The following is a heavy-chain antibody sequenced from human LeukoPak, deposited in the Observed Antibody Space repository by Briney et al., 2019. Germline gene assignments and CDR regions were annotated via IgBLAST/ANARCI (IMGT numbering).Heavy chain of an antibody. D-gene: IGHD6-19*01. J-gene: IGHJ4*02. Sequence: ASVKVSCKASGGTFSSYAISWVRQAPGQGLEWMGGIIPIFGTANYAQKFQGRVTITADESTSTAYMELSSLRAEDTAMYYCARGAGSGWYFFYTNWGQGTLVTVSS. CDR1: GGTFSSYA. V-gene: IGHV1-69*13. CDR2: IIPIFGTA. CDR3: ARGAGSGWYFFYTN.